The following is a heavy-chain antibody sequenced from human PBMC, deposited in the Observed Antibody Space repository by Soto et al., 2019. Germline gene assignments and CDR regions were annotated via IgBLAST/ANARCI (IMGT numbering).Heavy chain of an antibody. CDR1: GYTFTSYG. D-gene: IGHD1-26*01. Sequence: QVQLVQSGAEVKKPGASVKVSCKASGYTFTSYGISWVRQAPGQGLEWMGWISAYNGNTNYAQKLQGRVTMTNDTSTSTAYMELRRLRSDDTAVYYCARDVIGGATTQGDYYYGMDVWGQGTTVTVSS. CDR2: ISAYNGNT. V-gene: IGHV1-18*01. J-gene: IGHJ6*02. CDR3: ARDVIGGATTQGDYYYGMDV.